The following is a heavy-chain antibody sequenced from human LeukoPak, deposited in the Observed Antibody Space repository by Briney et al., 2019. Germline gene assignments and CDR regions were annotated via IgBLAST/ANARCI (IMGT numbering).Heavy chain of an antibody. CDR1: GYSITTYW. CDR3: ARQLGERTFNWNDFDY. CDR2: IYPGDSDI. Sequence: GESLKISCKGFGYSITTYWIGWVRQMPGKGLEWMGIIYPGDSDIRYSPSFQGQVTISADKSISTAYLQWSSLKASDTATYFCARQLGERTFNWNDFDYWGQGTLVSVSS. V-gene: IGHV5-51*01. D-gene: IGHD1-20*01. J-gene: IGHJ4*02.